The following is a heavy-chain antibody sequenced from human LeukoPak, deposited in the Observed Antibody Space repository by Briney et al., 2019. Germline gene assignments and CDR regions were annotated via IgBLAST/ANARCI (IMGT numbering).Heavy chain of an antibody. CDR2: ISSSSSYT. J-gene: IGHJ6*02. CDR1: GFTFSDYY. Sequence: GGSLRLSCAASGFTFSDYYMSWIRQAPGKGLEWVSYISSSSSYTNYADSVKGRFTISRDNSKNTLYLQMNSLRAEDTAVYYCVRDRGIASTGGYGTDVWGQGTTVTVSS. V-gene: IGHV3-11*05. CDR3: VRDRGIASTGGYGTDV. D-gene: IGHD6-13*01.